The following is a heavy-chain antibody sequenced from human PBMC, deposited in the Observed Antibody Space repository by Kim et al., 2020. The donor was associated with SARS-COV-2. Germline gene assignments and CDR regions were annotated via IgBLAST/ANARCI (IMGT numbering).Heavy chain of an antibody. V-gene: IGHV3-21*01. D-gene: IGHD2-15*01. CDR1: GFTFSSYS. Sequence: GGSLRLSCAASGFTFSSYSMNWVRQAPGKGLEWVSSISSSSSYIYYADSVKGRFTISRDNAKNSLYLQMNSLRAEDTAVYYCAREFLCSGGSCYSRAFDYWGQGTLVTVSS. CDR2: ISSSSSYI. J-gene: IGHJ4*02. CDR3: AREFLCSGGSCYSRAFDY.